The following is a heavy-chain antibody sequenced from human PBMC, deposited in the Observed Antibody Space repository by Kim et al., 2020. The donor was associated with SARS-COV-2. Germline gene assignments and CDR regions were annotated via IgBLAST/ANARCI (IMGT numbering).Heavy chain of an antibody. CDR3: ARGWREECPPAYY. CDR1: GASFSGHH. Sequence: SETLSLTCIINGASFSGHHWTWIRQPPGKGLEYIGEIHADGSAVYTPSLNSRVTISLDTSTKQFSMTLTSVTAADTGVYYCARGWREECPPAYYWGQGTLVAVSS. J-gene: IGHJ4*02. D-gene: IGHD3-3*01. V-gene: IGHV4-34*01. CDR2: IHADGSA.